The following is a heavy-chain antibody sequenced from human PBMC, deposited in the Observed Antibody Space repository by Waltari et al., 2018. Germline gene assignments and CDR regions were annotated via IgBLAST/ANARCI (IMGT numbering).Heavy chain of an antibody. CDR2: INQDGSEE. J-gene: IGHJ3*02. D-gene: IGHD5-12*01. CDR3: ARTGARWLQFAAFDI. CDR1: RFTFSNYG. V-gene: IGHV3-7*01. Sequence: EVLLVESGGGLVQTGGSLRLSCAASRFTFSNYGQNWVRQAPGKGLEWVANINQDGSEEYYVDSVKGRFTISRDNAKNSLYLEMKTLRAEDTAIYYCARTGARWLQFAAFDIWGQGTMVTVSS.